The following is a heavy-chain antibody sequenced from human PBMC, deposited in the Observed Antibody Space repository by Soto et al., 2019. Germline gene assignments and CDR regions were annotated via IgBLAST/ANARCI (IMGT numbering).Heavy chain of an antibody. CDR2: IYYTGST. D-gene: IGHD6-19*01. V-gene: IGHV4-31*03. CDR3: ASSPVTGIYYAMDV. Sequence: NPSETLSLTCTVSGGSISSGGYYWSWIRQHPGKGLEWIGNIYYTGSTHYDPSLKSRITISLDTSKNQISLKLSSVTAAETAVYYCASSPVTGIYYAMDVWGQGTTVTVSS. CDR1: GGSISSGGYY. J-gene: IGHJ6*02.